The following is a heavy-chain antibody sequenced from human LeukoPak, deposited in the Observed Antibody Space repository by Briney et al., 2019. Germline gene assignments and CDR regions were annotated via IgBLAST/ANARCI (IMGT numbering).Heavy chain of an antibody. CDR3: ARVRYYRVTMGQITDAFDI. D-gene: IGHD4/OR15-4a*01. CDR2: IHSDGAT. V-gene: IGHV3-66*01. J-gene: IGHJ3*02. Sequence: GGSLRLSCAASGFTVSSYYMAWVRQAPGKGLECVSFIHSDGATKYADSVRDRFIISRDNSKSTLFLQMNSLRAEDTAVYYCARVRYYRVTMGQITDAFDIWGRGTAVTV. CDR1: GFTVSSYY.